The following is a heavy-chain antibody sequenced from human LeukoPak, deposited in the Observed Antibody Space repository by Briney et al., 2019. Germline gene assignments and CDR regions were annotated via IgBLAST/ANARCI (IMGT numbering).Heavy chain of an antibody. CDR3: ARQGGATPGY. J-gene: IGHJ4*02. D-gene: IGHD1-26*01. CDR2: INHSGST. CDR1: GGSFSGYY. V-gene: IGHV4-34*01. Sequence: SETLSLTCAVYGGSFSGYYWSWIRQPPGKGLEWIGEINHSGSTNYNPSLKSRVIISVDTSKNQFSLKLSSVTAADTAMYYCARQGGATPGYWGQGTLVTVSS.